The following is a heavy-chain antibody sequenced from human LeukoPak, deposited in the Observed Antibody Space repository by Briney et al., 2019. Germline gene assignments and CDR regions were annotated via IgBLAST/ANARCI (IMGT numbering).Heavy chain of an antibody. J-gene: IGHJ4*02. Sequence: GALVKVSCKASGYTFTAYYMHWVRQAPGQGLEWMGWINPNTGDTNYAQIFQGRVAMTRDTSISTAYMELSRLKSDDTAMYYCVATTYSDYDGFDYWGQGTLVTVSS. CDR2: INPNTGDT. D-gene: IGHD4-17*01. V-gene: IGHV1-2*02. CDR1: GYTFTAYY. CDR3: VATTYSDYDGFDY.